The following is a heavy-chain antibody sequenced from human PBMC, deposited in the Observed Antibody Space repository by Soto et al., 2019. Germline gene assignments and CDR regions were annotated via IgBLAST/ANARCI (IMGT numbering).Heavy chain of an antibody. Sequence: PSQTLSLTCAISGDSVSSNSAAWNWIRQSPSRGLDWLGRTYYRSKWYNDYAVSVKSRITINPDTSKNQFSLQLNSVTPEDTAVYYCARGRRYFDWLGRNYYYGMDVWGQGTTVTVSS. CDR2: TYYRSKWYN. J-gene: IGHJ6*02. V-gene: IGHV6-1*01. D-gene: IGHD3-9*01. CDR1: GDSVSSNSAA. CDR3: ARGRRYFDWLGRNYYYGMDV.